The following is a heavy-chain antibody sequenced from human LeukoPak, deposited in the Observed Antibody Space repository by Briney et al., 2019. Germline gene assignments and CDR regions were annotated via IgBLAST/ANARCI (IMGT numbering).Heavy chain of an antibody. CDR3: ARGYCSSTSCYSGDSGNFDY. D-gene: IGHD2-2*01. J-gene: IGHJ4*02. CDR1: GYTFTSYA. Sequence: SVKVSCKASGYTFTSYAMNWVRQAPGQGLEWMGGIIPIFGTANYAQKFQGRVTITTDESTSTAYMELSGLRSEDTAVYYCARGYCSSTSCYSGDSGNFDYWGQGTLVTVSS. V-gene: IGHV1-69*05. CDR2: IIPIFGTA.